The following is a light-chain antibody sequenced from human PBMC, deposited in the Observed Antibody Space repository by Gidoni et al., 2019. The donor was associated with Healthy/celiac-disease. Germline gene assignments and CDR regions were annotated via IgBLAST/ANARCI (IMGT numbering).Light chain of an antibody. CDR1: QGISNY. V-gene: IGKV1-27*01. Sequence: DIKMTQSPSSLSASVGDRVTITCRASQGISNYLAWYQQKPGKVPKLLIYAASTLQSGVPSRFSGSGSGPDFTLTISSLQPEDVATYYCQKYNSALFTFXPXTKVDIK. CDR2: AAS. J-gene: IGKJ3*01. CDR3: QKYNSALFT.